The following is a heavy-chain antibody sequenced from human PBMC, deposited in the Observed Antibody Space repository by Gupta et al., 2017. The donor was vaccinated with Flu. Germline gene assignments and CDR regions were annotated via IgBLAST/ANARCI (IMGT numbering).Heavy chain of an antibody. CDR1: EFTFRNYN. V-gene: IGHV3-21*01. J-gene: IGHJ4*01. CDR3: ARDGIDHRGNSGGFDN. Sequence: EVQLVESGGGLVKPGGSLRLSCAASEFTFRNYNMNWVRKAPGKGLEWVSSISDSGSYIYYADSVKGRFTISRDNAKNSLYLQMNSLRAEDTAVYYCARDGIDHRGNSGGFDNWGQGTLVTVSS. D-gene: IGHD2-21*02. CDR2: ISDSGSYI.